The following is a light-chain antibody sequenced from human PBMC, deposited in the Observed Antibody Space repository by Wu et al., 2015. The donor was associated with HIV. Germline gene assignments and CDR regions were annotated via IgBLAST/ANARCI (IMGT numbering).Light chain of an antibody. CDR1: QSVNVY. CDR2: GAS. J-gene: IGKJ1*01. V-gene: IGKV3-15*01. CDR3: QQYGSSPRT. Sequence: DIVLTQSPATLSLSPGERATLSCRASQSVNVYLAWFLQKPGQAPRLLIYGASTRAPGIPARFSGSGSGTYFSLTINSLQSGDFAVYYCQQYGSSPRTFGQGTKVEIK.